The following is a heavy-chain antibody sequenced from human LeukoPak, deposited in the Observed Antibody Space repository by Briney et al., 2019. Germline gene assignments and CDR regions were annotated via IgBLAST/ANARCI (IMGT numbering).Heavy chain of an antibody. V-gene: IGHV1-24*01. CDR1: GYALTELS. Sequence: ASVKVSCKVSGYALTELSMHWVRQAPGKGLEWMGGFDPEDGETIYAQKFQGRVTMTEDTSTDTAYMELSSLRSEDTAVYYCATDLWGIVVVVAAKWGQGTLVSVSS. CDR3: ATDLWGIVVVVAAK. CDR2: FDPEDGET. J-gene: IGHJ4*02. D-gene: IGHD2-15*01.